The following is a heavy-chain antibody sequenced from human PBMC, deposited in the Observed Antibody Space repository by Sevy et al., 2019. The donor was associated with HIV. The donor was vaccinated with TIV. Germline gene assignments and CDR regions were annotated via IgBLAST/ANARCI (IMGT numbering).Heavy chain of an antibody. CDR3: AEGGGGHYDPDEIGYYFYYYNMDV. CDR2: ISGSGTRT. D-gene: IGHD3-22*01. J-gene: IGHJ6*03. V-gene: IGHV3-23*01. CDR1: GFSFDSYG. Sequence: GGSLRLSCAVSGFSFDSYGMTWVRQAPGKGLEWVSGISGSGTRTYYADSVKGRFSISRDNSKNRLYLQMNSLRSEDTAKYDCAEGGGGHYDPDEIGYYFYYYNMDVWGKGTTVTVSS.